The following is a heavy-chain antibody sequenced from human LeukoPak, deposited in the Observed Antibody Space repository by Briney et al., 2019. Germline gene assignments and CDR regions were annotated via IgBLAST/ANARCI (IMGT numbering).Heavy chain of an antibody. V-gene: IGHV3-53*01. Sequence: GESLRLSCAASGFAVSSNHMNWVRQAPGKGLEWVSVIFNGGSTYYADSVKGRFTISRDNSKNTLYLQMNSLRAEDTAVYYCVTSIVGLTYDEHFQHWGQGTLVTVSS. CDR2: IFNGGST. CDR1: GFAVSSNH. J-gene: IGHJ1*01. D-gene: IGHD1-26*01. CDR3: VTSIVGLTYDEHFQH.